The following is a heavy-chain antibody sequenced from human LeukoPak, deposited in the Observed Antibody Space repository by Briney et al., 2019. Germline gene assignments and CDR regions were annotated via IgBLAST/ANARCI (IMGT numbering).Heavy chain of an antibody. CDR1: GGTFSSYA. D-gene: IGHD3-10*01. CDR3: ARDPSPAYYYGSGSYLLGY. J-gene: IGHJ4*02. Sequence: SVKVSCKASGGTFSSYAISWLRQAPGQGLEWMGRIIPILGIANYAQKFQGRVTITADKSTSAAYMEVSRLTSEDTAVYYCARDPSPAYYYGSGSYLLGYWGQGTLVTVSS. CDR2: IIPILGIA. V-gene: IGHV1-69*04.